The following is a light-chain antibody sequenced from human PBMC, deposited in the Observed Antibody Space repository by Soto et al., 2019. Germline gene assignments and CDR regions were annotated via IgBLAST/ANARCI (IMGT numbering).Light chain of an antibody. J-gene: IGKJ4*01. CDR2: DAS. Sequence: EIVLTQSPATLSLSPGERATLSCRASPSVDTLLSWYQQKPGQVPRLLIYDASNRATGIPARFSGCGSGTDFTPTISSLEPEDFAVYYCEQRRNWPITFGGGTKVEIK. CDR3: EQRRNWPIT. CDR1: PSVDTL. V-gene: IGKV3-11*01.